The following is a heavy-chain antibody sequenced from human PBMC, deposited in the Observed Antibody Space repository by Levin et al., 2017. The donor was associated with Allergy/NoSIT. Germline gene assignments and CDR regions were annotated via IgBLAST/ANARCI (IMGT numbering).Heavy chain of an antibody. CDR2: INDNGRHT. Sequence: PGGSLRLSCAASGITFGNSGMSWVRQAPGKGLEWVSSINDNGRHTYYADSVKGRFTISRDNSKNTLFLQMNSLRIEDTAVYYCAKDLRGPGGYGYFDYWGQGALVTVSS. D-gene: IGHD3-10*01. CDR3: AKDLRGPGGYGYFDY. V-gene: IGHV3-23*01. CDR1: GITFGNSG. J-gene: IGHJ4*02.